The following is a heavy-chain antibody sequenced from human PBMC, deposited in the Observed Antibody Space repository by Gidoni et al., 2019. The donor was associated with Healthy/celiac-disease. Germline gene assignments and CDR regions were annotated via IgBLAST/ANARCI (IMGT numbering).Heavy chain of an antibody. CDR2: INGDGGST. CDR3: AKDWGYSGSYYEVEEGD. CDR1: GFTLDDYA. V-gene: IGHV3-43*02. J-gene: IGHJ4*02. D-gene: IGHD1-26*01. Sequence: EVQLVESGGGVVQPGGSLRLSCAASGFTLDDYAMHWVRQAPGKGLEWVSLINGDGGSTYYADSVKGRFTISRDNSKNSLYLQMNSLRTEDTALYYCAKDWGYSGSYYEVEEGDWGQGTLVTVSS.